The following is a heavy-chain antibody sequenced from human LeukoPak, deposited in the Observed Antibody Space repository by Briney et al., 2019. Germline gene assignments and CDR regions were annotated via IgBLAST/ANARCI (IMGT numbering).Heavy chain of an antibody. J-gene: IGHJ4*02. CDR1: GYTFTSYG. CDR3: ARRQLVLYDY. CDR2: ISANNGNT. D-gene: IGHD6-13*01. V-gene: IGHV1-18*01. Sequence: ASVKVSCKASGYTFTSYGTSWVRQAPGQGLEWMGWISANNGNTNSAQKFQGRVTMTTDTSTSTAYMELRSLRSDDTAVYYCARRQLVLYDYWGQGTLVTVSS.